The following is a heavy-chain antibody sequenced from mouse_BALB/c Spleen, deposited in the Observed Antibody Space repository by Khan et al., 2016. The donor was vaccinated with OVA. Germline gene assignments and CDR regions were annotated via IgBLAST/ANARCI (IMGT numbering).Heavy chain of an antibody. Sequence: EVKLLESGPGLVKPSQSLSLTCTVTGYSITSGYAWNWIRQFPGNKLEWMGYITYSGGTSYNPSLKSRISITRDTSKNQFFLQLNSVTTEDTATYYCARRNYYGYYFDYWGQGTPLTGSS. CDR3: ARRNYYGYYFDY. CDR1: GYSITSGYA. V-gene: IGHV3-2*02. D-gene: IGHD1-1*01. CDR2: ITYSGGT. J-gene: IGHJ2*01.